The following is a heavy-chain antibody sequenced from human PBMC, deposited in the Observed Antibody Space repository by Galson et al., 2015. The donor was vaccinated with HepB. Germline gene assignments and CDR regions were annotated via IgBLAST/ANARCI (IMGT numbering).Heavy chain of an antibody. CDR1: GFSFSGSA. Sequence: SLRLSCAASGFSFSGSAMHWVRQAPGKGLEWVAVISYDGSNKDYADSVKGRFTISRDNSKHTLYLQMNNLRAEDTAVYFCARDYRIDYWGQGTLVTVSS. CDR2: ISYDGSNK. CDR3: ARDYRIDY. D-gene: IGHD4-11*01. J-gene: IGHJ4*02. V-gene: IGHV3-30-3*01.